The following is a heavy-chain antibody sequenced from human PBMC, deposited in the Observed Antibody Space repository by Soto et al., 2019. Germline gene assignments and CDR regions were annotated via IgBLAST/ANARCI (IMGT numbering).Heavy chain of an antibody. Sequence: SETLSLTCTVSGGSISSGGYYWSWIRQHPGKGLEWIGYIYYSGSTYYNPSLKSRVTISVDTSKNQFSLKLSSVTAADTAVYYCARARYCSSTSCYLSNWFDPWGQGTLVTVSS. J-gene: IGHJ5*02. CDR2: IYYSGST. V-gene: IGHV4-31*03. CDR1: GGSISSGGYY. CDR3: ARARYCSSTSCYLSNWFDP. D-gene: IGHD2-2*01.